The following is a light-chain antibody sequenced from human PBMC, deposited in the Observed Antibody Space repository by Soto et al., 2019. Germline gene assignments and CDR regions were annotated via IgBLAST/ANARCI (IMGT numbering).Light chain of an antibody. CDR2: GAS. Sequence: EIVLTQSPGTLSLSPGERATLSCRASQSVSSSYLAWYQRKPGQAPRLLIYGASSRATDIPDRFSGSGSGTDFTLTITRLEPEDFAVYYCQQYGGSPYTFGQGTKLEIK. V-gene: IGKV3-20*01. J-gene: IGKJ2*01. CDR1: QSVSSSY. CDR3: QQYGGSPYT.